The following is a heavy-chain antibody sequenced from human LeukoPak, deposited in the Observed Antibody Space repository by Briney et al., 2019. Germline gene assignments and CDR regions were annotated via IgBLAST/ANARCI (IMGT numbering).Heavy chain of an antibody. CDR1: GFTSSDYY. Sequence: GGSLRLSCAASGFTSSDYYMSWIRQAPGKGLEWVSYISSSGSTIYYADSVKGRFTISRDNAKNSLYLQMNSLRAEDTAVYYCARDPYYYDSGSFAAFDIWGQGTMVTVSS. CDR3: ARDPYYYDSGSFAAFDI. D-gene: IGHD3-10*01. CDR2: ISSSGSTI. V-gene: IGHV3-11*04. J-gene: IGHJ3*02.